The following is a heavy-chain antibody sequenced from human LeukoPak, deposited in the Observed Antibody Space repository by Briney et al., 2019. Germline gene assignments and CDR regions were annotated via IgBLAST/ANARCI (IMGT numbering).Heavy chain of an antibody. D-gene: IGHD5-24*01. Sequence: PGGSLKLSCTASGFTFSSYWMHWVRQAPGKGLVWVSRINSDGSSTSYADSVKGRFTISRDNANNTLYLQMNSLRAEDTGVYYCARVEDWAGDGYNFGRPRLHNAFDIWGQGTMVTVSS. J-gene: IGHJ3*02. CDR3: ARVEDWAGDGYNFGRPRLHNAFDI. CDR1: GFTFSSYW. V-gene: IGHV3-74*01. CDR2: INSDGSST.